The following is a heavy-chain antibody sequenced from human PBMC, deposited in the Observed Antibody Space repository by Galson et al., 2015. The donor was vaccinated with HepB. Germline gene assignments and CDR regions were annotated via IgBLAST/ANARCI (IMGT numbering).Heavy chain of an antibody. V-gene: IGHV1-58*02. CDR2: IVVGSGNT. Sequence: SVKVSCKASGFTFTSSAMQWVRQARGQRLEWIGWIVVGSGNTNYAQKFQERVTITRDMSTSTAYVELSSLRSEDTAVYYCAALYYYGSGASGPWGQGTLVTVSS. CDR1: GFTFTSSA. CDR3: AALYYYGSGASGP. D-gene: IGHD3-10*01. J-gene: IGHJ5*02.